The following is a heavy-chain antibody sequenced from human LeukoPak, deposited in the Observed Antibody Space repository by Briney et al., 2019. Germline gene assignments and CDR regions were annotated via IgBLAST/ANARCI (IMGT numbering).Heavy chain of an antibody. Sequence: GGSLRLSCAASGFTFSSHAMSWVRQAPGKGLEWVSGISGSGGSIEYADSVKGRFTISRDISKNTVYLQMNSLRAEDTAVYYCAKSDCSYIVCYVLYYWGQGTPVTVSS. D-gene: IGHD2-2*01. CDR2: ISGSGGSI. V-gene: IGHV3-23*01. CDR3: AKSDCSYIVCYVLYY. CDR1: GFTFSSHA. J-gene: IGHJ4*02.